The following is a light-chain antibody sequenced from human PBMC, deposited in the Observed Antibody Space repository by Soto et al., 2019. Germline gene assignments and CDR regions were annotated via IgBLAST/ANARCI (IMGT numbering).Light chain of an antibody. CDR3: CSFAGSYTFWV. CDR1: SSDVGDYND. CDR2: DVS. Sequence: QSALTQPRSVSGSPGQSVTISCTGTSSDVGDYNDVSWYQQYPGKAPKLVIHDVSKRPSGVPDRFSGSKSGNTASLTISGLQAEDEADYYRCSFAGSYTFWVFGGGTKLTVL. V-gene: IGLV2-11*01. J-gene: IGLJ3*02.